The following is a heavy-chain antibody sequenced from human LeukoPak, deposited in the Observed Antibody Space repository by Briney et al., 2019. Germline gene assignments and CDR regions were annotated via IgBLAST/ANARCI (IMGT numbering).Heavy chain of an antibody. CDR2: MYAGGSA. D-gene: IGHD5-12*01. CDR3: AREYRVGAFDI. J-gene: IGHJ3*02. Sequence: PGGSLRLSCAASEFSVSSNYMSWVRQAPGKGLEWVSVMYAGGSAYYADSVKGRFVISRDNSKNTLSFQLNSLRAEDTAVYYCAREYRVGAFDIWGQGTMVTVSS. V-gene: IGHV3-66*01. CDR1: EFSVSSNY.